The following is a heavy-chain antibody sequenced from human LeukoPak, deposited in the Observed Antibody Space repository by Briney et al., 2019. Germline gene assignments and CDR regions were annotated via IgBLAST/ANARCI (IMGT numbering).Heavy chain of an antibody. CDR3: ARTLQSYGHNYFDP. Sequence: GDSLKISCXGFGYSFSDYWIGWVRQMPGKGLERVGIIYPGDSDTRYSPSLQGQVTISADKSISTVYLQWSSLKASDTAMYYCARTLQSYGHNYFDPWGRGTLVTVSS. J-gene: IGHJ5*02. CDR1: GYSFSDYW. V-gene: IGHV5-51*01. CDR2: IYPGDSDT. D-gene: IGHD5-18*01.